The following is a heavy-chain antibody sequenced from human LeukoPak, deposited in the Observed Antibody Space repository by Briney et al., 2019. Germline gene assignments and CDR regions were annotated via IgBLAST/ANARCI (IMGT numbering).Heavy chain of an antibody. CDR2: VYYTGST. D-gene: IGHD2-21*02. CDR1: GGSIGSYY. Sequence: AETLSLTCTVSGGSIGSYYWSWIRQPPGKGLEWIGYVYYTGSTDHHPSLKSRATISVDTSKNQFSLKLSSVTAADTAVYYCARSLAQCGGDRYSNWGYWGQGTLVTV. J-gene: IGHJ4*02. V-gene: IGHV4-59*01. CDR3: ARSLAQCGGDRYSNWGY.